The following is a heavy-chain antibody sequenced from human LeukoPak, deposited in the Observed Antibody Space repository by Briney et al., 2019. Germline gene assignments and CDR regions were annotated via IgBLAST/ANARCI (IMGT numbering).Heavy chain of an antibody. CDR2: ISSSGSTI. D-gene: IGHD5-18*01. CDR1: GFTFSSYE. CDR3: TAMGTYYYYYYYMDV. V-gene: IGHV3-48*03. Sequence: GGSLRLSCAASGFTFSSYEMNWVRQAPGKGLEWVSYISSSGSTIYYADSVKGRFTISRDNAKNSLYLQMNSLRDEDTAVYYCTAMGTYYYYYYYMDVWGKGTTVTISS. J-gene: IGHJ6*03.